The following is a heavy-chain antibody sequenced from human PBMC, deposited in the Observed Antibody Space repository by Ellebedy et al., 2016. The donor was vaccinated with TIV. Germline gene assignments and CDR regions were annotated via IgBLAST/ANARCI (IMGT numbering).Heavy chain of an antibody. CDR1: GGSFSGYY. J-gene: IGHJ4*02. D-gene: IGHD1-26*01. Sequence: SETLSLXXAVYGGSFSGYYWSWIRQPPGKGLEWIGYIYYSGSTNYNPSLKSRVTISVDTSKNQFSLKLSSVTAADTAVYYCARDGRTREFDYWGQGTLVTVSS. CDR3: ARDGRTREFDY. V-gene: IGHV4-59*01. CDR2: IYYSGST.